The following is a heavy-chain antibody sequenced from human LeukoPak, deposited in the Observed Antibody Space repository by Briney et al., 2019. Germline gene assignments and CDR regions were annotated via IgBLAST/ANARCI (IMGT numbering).Heavy chain of an antibody. J-gene: IGHJ4*02. CDR1: GGSISSSDW. CDR3: ASHRRFSSDY. Sequence: SGTLSLTCAVSGGSISSSDWWSWVRQPPGKGLEWIGQIHQRGSTKYNPSLRSRVTISVDKSNNQFSLILNSLTAADAAVYSCASHRRFSSDYWGQGTLVTVSS. D-gene: IGHD3-3*01. CDR2: IHQRGST. V-gene: IGHV4-4*02.